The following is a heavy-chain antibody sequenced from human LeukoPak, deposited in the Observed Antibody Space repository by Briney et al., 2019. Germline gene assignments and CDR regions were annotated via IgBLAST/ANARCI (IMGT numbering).Heavy chain of an antibody. V-gene: IGHV3-23*01. CDR2: ISGSGGST. CDR1: GFTFSSYA. J-gene: IGHJ3*02. D-gene: IGHD2-2*01. CDR3: AKVQYQLLSPGDAFDI. Sequence: GGSLRLSCAAPGFTFSSYAMSWVRQAPGKGLEWVSAISGSGGSTYYADSVKGRFTISRDNSKNTLYLQMNSLRAEDTAVYYCAKVQYQLLSPGDAFDIWGQGTMVTVSS.